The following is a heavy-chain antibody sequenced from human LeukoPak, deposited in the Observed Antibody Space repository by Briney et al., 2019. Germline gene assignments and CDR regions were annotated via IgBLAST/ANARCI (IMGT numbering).Heavy chain of an antibody. D-gene: IGHD5-24*01. V-gene: IGHV3-23*01. CDR2: ISGSDSST. CDR1: GYSFTSYW. CDR3: AKSGYNRFDY. Sequence: GESLKISCKGSGYSFTSYWIGWVRQAPGKGLEWVSTISGSDSSTHYADSVKGRFTISRDNSKNTLYLQMNSLRADDTAVYYCAKSGYNRFDYWGQGTLVIVSS. J-gene: IGHJ4*02.